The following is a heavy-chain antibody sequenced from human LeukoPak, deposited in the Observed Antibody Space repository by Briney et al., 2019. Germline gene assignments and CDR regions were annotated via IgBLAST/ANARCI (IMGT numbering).Heavy chain of an antibody. Sequence: SQTLSLTCTVSGGSISSGSYYWSWIRQPAGKGLEWIGYIYYSGSTNYNPSLKSRVTISVDTSKNQFSLKLSSVTAADTAVYYCARGPALTDFWSGYPYFDYWGQGTLVTVSS. J-gene: IGHJ4*02. CDR3: ARGPALTDFWSGYPYFDY. CDR2: IYYSGST. CDR1: GGSISSGSYY. V-gene: IGHV4-61*10. D-gene: IGHD3-3*01.